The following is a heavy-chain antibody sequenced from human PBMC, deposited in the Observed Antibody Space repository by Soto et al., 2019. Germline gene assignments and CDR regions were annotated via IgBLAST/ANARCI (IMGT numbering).Heavy chain of an antibody. D-gene: IGHD1-26*01. CDR3: ISTLGARFDD. V-gene: IGHV1-46*03. Sequence: QVQLVQSGAEVKKPGASVKVSCKASGYTFTSQNMHWVRQAPGQGLEWMGVINPSIGTKTYAQKFQGRVTMTSDTATSSVYMEVSSLRSEDTGVYYCISTLGARFDDWGQGTLVTVSS. J-gene: IGHJ4*02. CDR1: GYTFTSQN. CDR2: INPSIGTK.